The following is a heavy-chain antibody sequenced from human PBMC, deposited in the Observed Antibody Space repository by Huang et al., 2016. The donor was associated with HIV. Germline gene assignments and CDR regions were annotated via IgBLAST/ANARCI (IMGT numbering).Heavy chain of an antibody. V-gene: IGHV1-69*13. CDR3: ASGASYEIWTPYYSGWHYSMDV. CDR1: GGSFKISG. D-gene: IGHD3-9*01. J-gene: IGHJ6*03. CDR2: ILPRLWRA. Sequence: QVHLVQSGAEVKKPGSSVRVSCTASGGSFKISGISWVRQAPGQGLEWLGGILPRLWRANYAQKMSDRVTITGRESTTTVYMDLTSLRPEDTAVYYCASGASYEIWTPYYSGWHYSMDVWGEGTTVTVSS.